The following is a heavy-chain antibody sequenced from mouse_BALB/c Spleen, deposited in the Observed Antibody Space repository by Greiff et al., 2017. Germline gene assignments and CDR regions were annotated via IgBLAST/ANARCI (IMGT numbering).Heavy chain of an antibody. V-gene: IGHV5-4*02. CDR2: ISDGGSYT. Sequence: EVMLVESGGGLVKPGGSLKLSCAASGFTFSDYYMYWVRQTPEKRLEWVATISDGGSYTYYPDSVKGRFTISRDNAKNNPYLQMSSLKSEDTAMYYCARERDSSGYVRAMDYWGQGTSVTVSS. D-gene: IGHD3-2*01. CDR3: ARERDSSGYVRAMDY. J-gene: IGHJ4*01. CDR1: GFTFSDYY.